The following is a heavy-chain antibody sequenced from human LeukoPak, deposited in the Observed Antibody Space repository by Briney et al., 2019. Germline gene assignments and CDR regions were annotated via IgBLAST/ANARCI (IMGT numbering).Heavy chain of an antibody. V-gene: IGHV4-39*01. CDR2: ISYSGST. Sequence: SETLSLTCTVSGGSISSSSYYWGWLRRPPGKGLEWIGSISYSGSTYYNPSLKSRVTISVDTSKNQFSLKLSSVTAADTAVYYCATLGQQLWFLHRFDYWGQATLVTLSS. J-gene: IGHJ4*02. D-gene: IGHD5-18*01. CDR1: GGSISSSSYY. CDR3: ATLGQQLWFLHRFDY.